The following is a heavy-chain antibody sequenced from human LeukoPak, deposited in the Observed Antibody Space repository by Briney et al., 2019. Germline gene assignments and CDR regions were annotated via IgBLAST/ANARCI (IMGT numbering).Heavy chain of an antibody. D-gene: IGHD3-3*02. V-gene: IGHV1-24*01. J-gene: IGHJ6*02. CDR2: FDPEHGET. CDR3: AFSFNKSYSYYYAMDV. Sequence: ASVKVSCKVSGYTLTELSIHWVRQAPGKGLEWMGGFDPEHGETIYAQKFQGRVTMTEDRSTDTAYMELSSLRSEDTAVYYCAFSFNKSYSYYYAMDVWGQGTTVTVSS. CDR1: GYTLTELS.